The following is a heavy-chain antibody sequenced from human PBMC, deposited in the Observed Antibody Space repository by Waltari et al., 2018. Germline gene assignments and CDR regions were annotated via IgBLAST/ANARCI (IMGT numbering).Heavy chain of an antibody. V-gene: IGHV1-69*13. J-gene: IGHJ6*02. CDR2: IIPIFGTA. CDR1: GGTFSSYA. CDR3: AWGRAAQTDYDYGMDV. Sequence: QVQLVQSGAEVKKPGSSVKVSCKASGGTFSSYAISWVRQAPGQGLEWMGGIIPIFGTANYAQKFQGRVTTTAYESTSTGYMELSSLRSEYTAVYYCAWGRAAQTDYDYGMDVWGQGTTVTVSS. D-gene: IGHD3-16*01.